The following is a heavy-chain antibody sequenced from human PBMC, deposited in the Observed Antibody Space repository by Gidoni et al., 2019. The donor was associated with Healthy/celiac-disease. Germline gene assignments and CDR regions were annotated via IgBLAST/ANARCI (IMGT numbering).Heavy chain of an antibody. CDR3: AREGSLAASDAGSAFDI. Sequence: QVQLQESGPGRVKPAQTRSLTSTVSGGSISSGGYYWSWIRQHPGQGLEWIGYIYYSGSTYYNPSLKSRVTISVDTSKNQFSLKLSSVTAADTAVYYCAREGSLAASDAGSAFDIWGQGTMVTVSS. CDR2: IYYSGST. J-gene: IGHJ3*02. V-gene: IGHV4-31*03. CDR1: GGSISSGGYY. D-gene: IGHD6-6*01.